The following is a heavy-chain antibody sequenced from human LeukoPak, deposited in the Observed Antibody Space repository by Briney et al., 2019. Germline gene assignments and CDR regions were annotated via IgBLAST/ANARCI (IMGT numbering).Heavy chain of an antibody. J-gene: IGHJ5*02. CDR2: IYYSGTT. V-gene: IGHV4-39*01. CDR1: GDSIAAASYY. D-gene: IGHD5-12*01. CDR3: ARQIRYTYDPNWFHP. Sequence: SETLSLTCSVSGDSIAAASYYWAWIRQPPGKGLGWIACIYYSGTTNYDPSLQSRVTISVDTSKNQFSLSLSSVTAADTAVYYCARQIRYTYDPNWFHPWGQGTLVTVSS.